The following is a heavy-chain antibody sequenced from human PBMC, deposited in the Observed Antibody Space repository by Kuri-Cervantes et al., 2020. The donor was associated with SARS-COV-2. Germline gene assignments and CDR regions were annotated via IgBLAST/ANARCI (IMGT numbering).Heavy chain of an antibody. CDR1: GGTFSSYA. CDR3: ARDRGYSSSWYKPNWFDP. CDR2: IIPIFGIA. V-gene: IGHV1-69*04. Sequence: KISCQASGGTFSSYAISWVRQAPGQGLEWMGRIIPIFGIANYAQKFQGRVTITADKSTSTAYMELSSLRSEDTAVYYCARDRGYSSSWYKPNWFDPWGQGTLVTVSS. D-gene: IGHD6-13*01. J-gene: IGHJ5*02.